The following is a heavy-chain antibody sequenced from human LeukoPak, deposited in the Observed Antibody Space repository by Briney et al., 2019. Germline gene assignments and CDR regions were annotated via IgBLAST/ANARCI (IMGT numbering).Heavy chain of an antibody. V-gene: IGHV3-30-3*01. CDR3: AREIYGSGSYYLDY. Sequence: GGSLRLSCAASGFTFSSYALHWVRQAPGKGLEWVAVISYDGSNKYYADSVKGLFTISRDNSKNTLYLQMNSLRAEDTAVYYCAREIYGSGSYYLDYWGQGTLVTVSS. CDR2: ISYDGSNK. D-gene: IGHD3-10*01. J-gene: IGHJ4*02. CDR1: GFTFSSYA.